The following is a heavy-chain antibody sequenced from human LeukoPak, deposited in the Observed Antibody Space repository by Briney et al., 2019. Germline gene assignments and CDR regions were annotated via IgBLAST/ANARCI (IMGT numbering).Heavy chain of an antibody. CDR3: ATWRTAKTGFDY. CDR2: IYYSRSP. D-gene: IGHD1-1*01. J-gene: IGHJ4*02. V-gene: IGHV4-39*01. Sequence: SETLSLTCTVSGGSISNNNYYWSWIRQPPGKGLECIGSIYYSRSPYYNPSLKSRVTISVDTSKNQFSLRRSSVTAADTAVYYCATWRTAKTGFDYWGQGTLVTVSS. CDR1: GGSISNNNYY.